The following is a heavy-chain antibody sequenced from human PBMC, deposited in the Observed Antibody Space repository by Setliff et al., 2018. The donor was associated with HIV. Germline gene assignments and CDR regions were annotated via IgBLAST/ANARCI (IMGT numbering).Heavy chain of an antibody. Sequence: GGSLRLSCEASGFTFRNYAMSWVRQAPGKGLEWVSGISGGGDSTYYADFVKGRFTIARDNSWNTLYLQMNSLGAEDTAVYYCARRPVTTSASQFDHWGQGTLVTVSS. V-gene: IGHV3-23*01. J-gene: IGHJ4*02. D-gene: IGHD4-17*01. CDR3: ARRPVTTSASQFDH. CDR2: ISGGGDST. CDR1: GFTFRNYA.